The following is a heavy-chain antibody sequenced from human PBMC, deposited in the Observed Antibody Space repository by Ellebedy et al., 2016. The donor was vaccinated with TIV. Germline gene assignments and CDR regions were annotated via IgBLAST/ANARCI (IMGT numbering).Heavy chain of an antibody. Sequence: GESLKISCAASGFAFSSYWMSWVRQAPGKGLEWVANIKQDGGETYYGDSVKGRFTISRDNAKRTLDLQMNSLRAEDTAIYYCATDGSYGDYLSPTHAFEIWGQGTLVTVS. J-gene: IGHJ3*02. CDR1: GFAFSSYW. CDR2: IKQDGGET. D-gene: IGHD3-16*01. CDR3: ATDGSYGDYLSPTHAFEI. V-gene: IGHV3-7*01.